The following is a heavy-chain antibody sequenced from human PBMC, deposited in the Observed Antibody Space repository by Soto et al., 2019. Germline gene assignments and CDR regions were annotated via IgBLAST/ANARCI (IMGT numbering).Heavy chain of an antibody. D-gene: IGHD6-19*01. J-gene: IGHJ3*02. Sequence: ASVKVSCKASGYTFTSYAMHWVRQAPGQRLEWMGWINAGNGNTKYSQKFQGRVTITRDTSASTAYMELNSLRAEDTAVYYCAKDKLGGWLDAFDIWGQGTMVTVSS. CDR2: INAGNGNT. CDR3: AKDKLGGWLDAFDI. CDR1: GYTFTSYA. V-gene: IGHV1-3*01.